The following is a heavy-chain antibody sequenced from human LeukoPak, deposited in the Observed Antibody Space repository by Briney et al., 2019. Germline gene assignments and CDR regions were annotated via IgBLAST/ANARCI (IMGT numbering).Heavy chain of an antibody. CDR2: ISSSSSYI. D-gene: IGHD4-17*01. J-gene: IGHJ6*02. Sequence: GGSLRLSCAASGFTFSSYSMNWVRQAPGKGLEWVSSISSSSSYIYYADSVKGRFTISRDNAKNSLYLQMNSLRAEDTAVYYCARDMVMTTVTTHIYYYYGMDVWGQGTTVTVSS. V-gene: IGHV3-21*01. CDR3: ARDMVMTTVTTHIYYYYGMDV. CDR1: GFTFSSYS.